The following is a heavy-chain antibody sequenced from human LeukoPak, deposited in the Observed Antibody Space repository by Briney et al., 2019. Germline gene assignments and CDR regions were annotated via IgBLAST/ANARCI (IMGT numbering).Heavy chain of an antibody. CDR2: IRQDGRTK. CDR1: GFTFSTIW. D-gene: IGHD6-13*01. J-gene: IGHJ4*02. V-gene: IGHV3-7*01. CDR3: ARDIAYFDQ. Sequence: GGSLRLSCAASGFTFSTIWMSWVRQAPGKGLEWVANIRQDGRTKNYVDSVKGRFTISRDNAKNSVYLQMSGLRAEDTAVYFCARDIAYFDQWGQGTLVTVSS.